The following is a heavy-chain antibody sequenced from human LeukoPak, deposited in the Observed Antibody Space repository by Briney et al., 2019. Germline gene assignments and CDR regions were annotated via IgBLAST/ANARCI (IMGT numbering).Heavy chain of an antibody. CDR1: GFTFPTYG. Sequence: GGSLRLSCEASGFTFPTYGMHWVRQAPGKGLEWVAFIRFDGTKKYHAESLKGRFTISRDNAKNSLYLQMNSLRAEDTAVYYCAREDGDYRYFDYWGQGTLVTVSS. CDR3: AREDGDYRYFDY. J-gene: IGHJ4*02. V-gene: IGHV3-30*02. D-gene: IGHD4-11*01. CDR2: IRFDGTKK.